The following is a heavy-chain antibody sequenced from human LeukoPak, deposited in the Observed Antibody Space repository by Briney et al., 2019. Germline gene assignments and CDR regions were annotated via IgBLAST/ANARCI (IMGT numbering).Heavy chain of an antibody. D-gene: IGHD3-10*01. J-gene: IGHJ3*02. CDR3: ARGVPPYGSGYHAFDI. CDR2: IYYSGST. V-gene: IGHV4-59*12. CDR1: GGSISSYY. Sequence: SETLSLTCTVSGGSISSYYWSWIRQPPGEGLEWIGYIYYSGSTNYNPSLKSRVTISVDTSKNQFSLKLSSVTAADTAVYYCARGVPPYGSGYHAFDIWGQGTMVTVSS.